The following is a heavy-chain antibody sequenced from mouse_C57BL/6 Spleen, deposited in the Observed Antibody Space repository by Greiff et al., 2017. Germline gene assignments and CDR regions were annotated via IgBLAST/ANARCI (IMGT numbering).Heavy chain of an antibody. V-gene: IGHV1-64*01. CDR3: ARGGLLRDYYAMDY. CDR2: IHPNSGST. Sequence: QVQLQQPGAELVKPGASVKLSCKASGYTFTSYWMHWVKQRPGQGLEWIGMIHPNSGSTNYNEKFKSKATLTVDKSSSTAYMQLSSLTSGDSAVXYCARGGLLRDYYAMDYWGQGTSVTVSS. D-gene: IGHD1-1*01. J-gene: IGHJ4*01. CDR1: GYTFTSYW.